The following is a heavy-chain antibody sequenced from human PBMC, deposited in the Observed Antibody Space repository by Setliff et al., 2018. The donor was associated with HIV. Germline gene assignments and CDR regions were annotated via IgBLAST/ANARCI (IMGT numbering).Heavy chain of an antibody. D-gene: IGHD4-17*01. CDR2: IWYDGSDK. J-gene: IGHJ3*02. CDR3: AREDVTTSGLDI. Sequence: GGSPRLSCVASGFRFSTYGMHWVRQAPGKGLEWVTFIWYDGSDKYYGDSVKGRFTISRDNAKNSLYLQMNSLSVEDTAVYYCAREDVTTSGLDIWGQGTMVTVSS. V-gene: IGHV3-33*01. CDR1: GFRFSTYG.